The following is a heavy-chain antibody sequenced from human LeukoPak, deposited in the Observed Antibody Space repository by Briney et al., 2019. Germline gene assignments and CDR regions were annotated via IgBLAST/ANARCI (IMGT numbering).Heavy chain of an antibody. Sequence: GASVKVSCKASVYTFTSYGISLVRQAPGQGLEWMAWISAYNGNTNYAQKLQGRVTMTTDTSTSTAYMELRSLRSDDTAVYYCARVLILTIFGVVPDYWGQGTLVTVSS. V-gene: IGHV1-18*01. J-gene: IGHJ4*02. CDR1: VYTFTSYG. CDR3: ARVLILTIFGVVPDY. CDR2: ISAYNGNT. D-gene: IGHD3-3*01.